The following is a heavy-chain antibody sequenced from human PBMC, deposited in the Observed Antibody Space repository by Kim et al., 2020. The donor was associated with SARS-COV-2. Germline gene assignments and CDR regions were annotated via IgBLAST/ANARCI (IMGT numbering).Heavy chain of an antibody. CDR1: GFTFSSYA. D-gene: IGHD6-13*01. Sequence: GGSLRLSCSASGFTFSSYAMHWVRQAPGKGLEYVSAISSNGGSTYYADSVKGRFTISRDNSKNTLYLQMSSLRAEDTAVYYCVKDRAREQQLVTDGMDVWGQGTTVTVSS. J-gene: IGHJ6*02. V-gene: IGHV3-64D*09. CDR2: ISSNGGST. CDR3: VKDRAREQQLVTDGMDV.